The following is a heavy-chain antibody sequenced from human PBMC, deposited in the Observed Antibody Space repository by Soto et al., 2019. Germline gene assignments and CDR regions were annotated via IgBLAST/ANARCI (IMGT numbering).Heavy chain of an antibody. Sequence: GGSLRLSCAASGFTFSNHGMHWVRQAPGKGLEWLAIIWYDGSNTYYGDSVKGRFTISRDNSKNTLYLQMNSLRTEDTAVYYCARDNNGYFDHSGQGTLVTVSS. CDR2: IWYDGSNT. CDR1: GFTFSNHG. D-gene: IGHD6-13*01. J-gene: IGHJ4*02. CDR3: ARDNNGYFDH. V-gene: IGHV3-33*01.